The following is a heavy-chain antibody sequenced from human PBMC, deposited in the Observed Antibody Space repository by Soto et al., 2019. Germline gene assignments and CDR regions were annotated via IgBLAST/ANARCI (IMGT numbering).Heavy chain of an antibody. V-gene: IGHV4-59*04. CDR3: ARHCSSGYCSTVGAFDI. CDR1: GGSIGRYY. J-gene: IGHJ3*02. Sequence: SLSVTCNVQGGSIGRYYCRCIRESPWHVLAWIPYIYYSASTYYNPSTKRRVTISVDTSKNQLSLKLSSVTAADTAVYYCARHCSSGYCSTVGAFDIWAQGLIVAIS. D-gene: IGHD2-2*01. CDR2: IYYSAST.